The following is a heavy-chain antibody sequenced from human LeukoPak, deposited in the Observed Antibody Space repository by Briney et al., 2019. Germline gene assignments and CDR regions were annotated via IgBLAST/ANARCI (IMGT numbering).Heavy chain of an antibody. J-gene: IGHJ4*02. CDR3: VGLGENY. Sequence: GGSLRLSCAASGFTFRRYWMSWARQASGKGLERVANIKQDGSEKYYVDSVKGRFTISRDNAKNSLYLQMNSLRAEDTAVYYCVGLGENYWGQGTLVTVSS. CDR2: IKQDGSEK. CDR1: GFTFRRYW. V-gene: IGHV3-7*02. D-gene: IGHD3-10*01.